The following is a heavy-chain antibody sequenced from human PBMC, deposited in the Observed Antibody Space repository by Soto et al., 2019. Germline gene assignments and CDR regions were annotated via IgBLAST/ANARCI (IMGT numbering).Heavy chain of an antibody. J-gene: IGHJ3*02. V-gene: IGHV5-51*01. D-gene: IGHD2-15*01. CDR1: GYSFTSYL. CDR3: ARPFCSGGSCYVFDAFDI. CDR2: IYPGDSDT. Sequence: GESLKISCKGSGYSFTSYLIGWVRQMPGKGLEWMGIIYPGDSDTRYSPSFQGQVTISADKSISTAYLQWSSLKASDTAMYYCARPFCSGGSCYVFDAFDIWGQGTMVTVSS.